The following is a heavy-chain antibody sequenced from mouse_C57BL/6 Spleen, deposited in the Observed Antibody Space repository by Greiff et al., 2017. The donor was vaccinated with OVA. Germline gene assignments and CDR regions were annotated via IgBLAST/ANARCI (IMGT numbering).Heavy chain of an antibody. CDR2: IDPSDSYT. CDR1: GYTFTSYW. Sequence: QVQLQQPGAELVKPGASVKLSCKASGYTFTSYWMQWVKQRPGQGLEWIGEIDPSDSYTNYNQKFKGKATLTVDPSSSTAYMQLSSLTSEDSAVYDCARRDYCSSLDYWGQGTTLTVSS. D-gene: IGHD1-1*01. CDR3: ARRDYCSSLDY. J-gene: IGHJ2*01. V-gene: IGHV1-50*01.